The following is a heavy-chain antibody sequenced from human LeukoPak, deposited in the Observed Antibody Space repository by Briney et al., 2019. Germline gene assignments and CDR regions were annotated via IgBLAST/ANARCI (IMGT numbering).Heavy chain of an antibody. CDR1: GFTLSSYA. CDR3: AKGRGPFDY. Sequence: PGASLRLSCAASGFTLSSYAMSWVSQAPGKGLEWVSAISGSGGSTYYADSVKGRFTISRDNSKNTLYLQMNSLRAEDTAVYYCAKGRGPFDYWGQGTLVTVSS. V-gene: IGHV3-23*01. CDR2: ISGSGGST. J-gene: IGHJ4*02.